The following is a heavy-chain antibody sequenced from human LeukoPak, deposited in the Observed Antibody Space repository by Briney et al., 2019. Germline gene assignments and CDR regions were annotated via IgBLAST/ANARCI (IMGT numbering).Heavy chain of an antibody. CDR1: GDSISYYY. CDR2: IYYSGST. D-gene: IGHD4-23*01. V-gene: IGHV4-59*01. J-gene: IGHJ4*02. CDR3: ARAVGTSRNFFDY. Sequence: SETLSLTCSVSGDSISYYYWNWIRQPPGKGLEWIGYIYYSGSTNYNPSLKSRLTISLDTSKNQFSLKLSSVTAADTAVYYCARAVGTSRNFFDYWGQGTLVTVSS.